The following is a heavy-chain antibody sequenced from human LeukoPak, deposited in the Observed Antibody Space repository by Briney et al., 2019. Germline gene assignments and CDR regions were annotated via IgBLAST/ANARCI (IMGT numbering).Heavy chain of an antibody. D-gene: IGHD2-21*02. Sequence: SETLSLTCAVYGGSFSGYYWSWIRQPPGKGLEWIGEINHSGSTNYNPSLKSRVTISVDTSKNQFSLKLTSVTPADTAVYYCARNAYCGGDCFEAVPYYYAMDVWGQGTTVTVSS. J-gene: IGHJ6*02. CDR3: ARNAYCGGDCFEAVPYYYAMDV. CDR2: INHSGST. CDR1: GGSFSGYY. V-gene: IGHV4-34*01.